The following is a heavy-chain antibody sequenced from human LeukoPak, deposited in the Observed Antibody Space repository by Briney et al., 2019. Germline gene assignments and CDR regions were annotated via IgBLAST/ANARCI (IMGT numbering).Heavy chain of an antibody. D-gene: IGHD2-21*02. Sequence: TGGSLRLSCAASGFTVSSNYMSWVRQAPGKGLEWVSVIYSGGSTYYADSVKGRFTPSRDNSKNTLYLQMNSLRAEDTAVYYCAAYCGGDCYNWFDPWGQGTLVTVSS. CDR3: AAYCGGDCYNWFDP. J-gene: IGHJ5*02. V-gene: IGHV3-53*01. CDR2: IYSGGST. CDR1: GFTVSSNY.